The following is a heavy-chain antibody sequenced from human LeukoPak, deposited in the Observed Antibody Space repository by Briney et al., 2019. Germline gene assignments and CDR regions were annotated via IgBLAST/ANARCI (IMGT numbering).Heavy chain of an antibody. V-gene: IGHV3-49*03. CDR3: TREWELPGSDFDY. D-gene: IGHD1-26*01. Sequence: GGSLRLSCTASGFTFGDYTMNWFRQAPGKGLEWVGFIRSKDYGGTTEYAASVKDRFSISRDDSKCIANLQMNSLKTEDTAVYYCTREWELPGSDFDYWGQGTLVTVSS. CDR1: GFTFGDYT. J-gene: IGHJ4*02. CDR2: IRSKDYGGTT.